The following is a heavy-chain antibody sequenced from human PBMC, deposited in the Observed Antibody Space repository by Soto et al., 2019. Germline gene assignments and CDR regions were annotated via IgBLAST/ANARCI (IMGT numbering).Heavy chain of an antibody. J-gene: IGHJ4*02. D-gene: IGHD3-16*02. CDR2: IYHSGST. CDR3: ARNKVLGLRLGEFSLYSFDS. CDR1: GISISSGSYY. V-gene: IGHV4-39*01. Sequence: KPSETLSLTCSVSGISISSGSYYWGWIRQPPGKGLEWIGSIYHSGSTYYNPSLKRRVTIFVDRSKNQFSLRLSSVTAADTAVYYCARNKVLGLRLGEFSLYSFDSWGQGTLVTVSS.